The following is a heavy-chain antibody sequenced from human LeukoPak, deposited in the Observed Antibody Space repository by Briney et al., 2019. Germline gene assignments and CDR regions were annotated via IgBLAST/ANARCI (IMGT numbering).Heavy chain of an antibody. J-gene: IGHJ4*02. CDR3: ARHGSGRYYPAEGRVDY. D-gene: IGHD3-10*01. CDR1: GGTFSSYA. CDR2: IIPIFGTA. Sequence: SSVKVSCKASGGTFSSYAISWVRQAPGQGLEWMGGIIPIFGTANYAQKFQGRVTITADESTSTAYMELSSLRSEDTAVYYCARHGSGRYYPAEGRVDYWSQGTLVTVSS. V-gene: IGHV1-69*01.